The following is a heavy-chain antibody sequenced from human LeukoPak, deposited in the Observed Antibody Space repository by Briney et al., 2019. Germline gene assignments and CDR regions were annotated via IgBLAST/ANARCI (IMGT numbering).Heavy chain of an antibody. J-gene: IGHJ4*02. CDR3: ARSRFSTGWFFDY. V-gene: IGHV4-39*01. CDR1: GGSISSSSYY. CDR2: IYYSGST. D-gene: IGHD6-19*01. Sequence: PSETLSLTCTVSGGSISSSSYYWGWIRQPPRKGLEWIGNIYYSGSTYYNPSLKSRVTISVDTSKDQFSLNVTSVTAADTAVYYCARSRFSTGWFFDYWGQGTLVTVSS.